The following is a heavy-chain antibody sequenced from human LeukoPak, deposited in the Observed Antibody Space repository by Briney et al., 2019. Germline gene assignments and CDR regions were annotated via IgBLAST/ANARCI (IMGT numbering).Heavy chain of an antibody. D-gene: IGHD1-26*01. J-gene: IGHJ3*02. CDR1: GYSISSGYY. V-gene: IGHV4-38-2*02. Sequence: SETLSLTCTVSGYSISSGYYWGWIRQPPGKGLEWIGSIYHSGSTYYNPSLKSRVTISVDRSKNQFSLKLSSVTAADTAVYYCASNSRRIDDAFDIWGQGTMVTVSS. CDR2: IYHSGST. CDR3: ASNSRRIDDAFDI.